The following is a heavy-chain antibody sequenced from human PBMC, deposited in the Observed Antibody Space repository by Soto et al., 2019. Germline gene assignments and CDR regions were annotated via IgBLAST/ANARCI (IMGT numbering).Heavy chain of an antibody. CDR1: GFSLTTSGVG. CDR3: AHRPSGWYLFDY. V-gene: IGHV2-5*01. J-gene: IGHJ4*02. Sequence: SGPTLVNPTQTLTLTCTFSGFSLTTSGVGVGWIRQPPGKALEWLALIYWNDDKRYSPSLKARLTITKDTSKNQVVLTMTNMDPVDTATYYCAHRPSGWYLFDYWGQGTLVTVSS. D-gene: IGHD6-19*01. CDR2: IYWNDDK.